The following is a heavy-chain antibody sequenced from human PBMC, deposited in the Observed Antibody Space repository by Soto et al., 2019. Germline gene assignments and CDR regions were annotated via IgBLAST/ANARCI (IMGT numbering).Heavy chain of an antibody. CDR2: ISGYNYNT. D-gene: IGHD1-1*01. J-gene: IGHJ4*02. V-gene: IGHV1-18*01. CDR1: GYSFTSYG. Sequence: QVRLVQSAAEVKKPGASVKVSCKASGYSFTSYGISWVRQAPGQGLEWMGWISGYNYNTKYAQKFQGRVTMTTDTFTSTAYMELRSLTSDDTAVYYCARLWNLPSPFDDWGQGTLVTVSS. CDR3: ARLWNLPSPFDD.